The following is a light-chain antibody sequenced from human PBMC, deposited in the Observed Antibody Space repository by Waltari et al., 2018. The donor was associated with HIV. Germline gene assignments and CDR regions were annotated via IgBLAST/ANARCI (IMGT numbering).Light chain of an antibody. CDR1: QSVTSGY. J-gene: IGKJ4*01. V-gene: IGKV3-20*01. Sequence: EIVLTQSPDTLSSSPGERAPLSCTASQSVTSGYLAWYQQKPGRTPRLVISGASSRATGIPDRFSGSGSGTHFTLTINGVEPEDFAVYFCQQYATSPELTFGGGTQLDIK. CDR3: QQYATSPELT. CDR2: GAS.